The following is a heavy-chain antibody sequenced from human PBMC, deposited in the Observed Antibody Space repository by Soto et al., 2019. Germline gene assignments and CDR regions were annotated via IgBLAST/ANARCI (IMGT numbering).Heavy chain of an antibody. V-gene: IGHV3-48*02. CDR1: GFTFSSYD. J-gene: IGHJ6*02. CDR3: ARESVVVDAKVYYRMDV. D-gene: IGHD2-15*01. Sequence: EVQLVESGGGLVQPGGSLRLSCAASGFTFSSYDMNWVRQAPGKGLEWVSYISSNSYTIYYADSVKGRFTISRDNAKNSLYLQMNSLRDEDTAVYYCARESVVVDAKVYYRMDVWGQGTKVTVSS. CDR2: ISSNSYTI.